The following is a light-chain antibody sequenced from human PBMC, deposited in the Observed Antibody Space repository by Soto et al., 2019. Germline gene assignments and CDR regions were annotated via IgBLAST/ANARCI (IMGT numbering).Light chain of an antibody. Sequence: QSALTQPASVSGAPGQSITISCTGTSSDVGGYNYVSWHQQHPGRAPKLMIYGVSNRPSGVSNRFSGSKSGNTASLTISGLQAEDEAHYYCSSYTSIRTVSFGGGTKLTVL. CDR2: GVS. V-gene: IGLV2-14*01. J-gene: IGLJ3*02. CDR1: SSDVGGYNY. CDR3: SSYTSIRTVS.